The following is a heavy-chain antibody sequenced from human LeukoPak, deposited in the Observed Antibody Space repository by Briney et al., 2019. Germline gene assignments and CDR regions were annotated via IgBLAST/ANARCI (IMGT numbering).Heavy chain of an antibody. CDR1: GYAFTDYF. J-gene: IGHJ5*01. V-gene: IGHV1-2*02. Sequence: GASVKVSCKASGYAFTDYFIHWVRQAPGQGLEWMGWINPKIGDASYAQKLQDRVTMTRDRSINTAYMELSRLTSDDTAVYYCARMALDGGDSIGFDSWGQGTLVTVSS. CDR2: INPKIGDA. D-gene: IGHD2-21*02. CDR3: ARMALDGGDSIGFDS.